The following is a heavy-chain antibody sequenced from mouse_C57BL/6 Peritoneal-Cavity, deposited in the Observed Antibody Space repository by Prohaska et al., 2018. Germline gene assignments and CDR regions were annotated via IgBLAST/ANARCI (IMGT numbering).Heavy chain of an antibody. CDR1: GYPFTSYT. Sequence: MSCKASGYPFTSYTMHWVKQRPGQGLEWIGYINPSSGYTKYNQKFKDKATLTADKSSSTAYMQLSSLTSEDSAVYYCARSDITTVVADYWGQGTTLTVSS. V-gene: IGHV1-4*01. CDR3: ARSDITTVVADY. CDR2: INPSSGYT. D-gene: IGHD1-1*01. J-gene: IGHJ2*01.